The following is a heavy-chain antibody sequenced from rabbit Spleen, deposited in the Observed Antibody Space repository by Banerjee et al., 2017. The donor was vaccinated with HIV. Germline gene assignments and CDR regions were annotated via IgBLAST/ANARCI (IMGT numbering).Heavy chain of an antibody. CDR2: AYAGSSGST. D-gene: IGHD6-1*01. CDR3: ARAGLGEYATALNL. CDR1: GFSFNGGYD. Sequence: QSLEESGGGLVKPGASLTLTCKASGFSFNGGYDMCWVRQAPGKGLEWVACAYAGSSGSTYSTTWAKGRVTIAKTSSTTVTLQMTSLTAADTATYFWARAGLGEYATALNLWGPGTLVTVS. J-gene: IGHJ4*01. V-gene: IGHV1S40*01.